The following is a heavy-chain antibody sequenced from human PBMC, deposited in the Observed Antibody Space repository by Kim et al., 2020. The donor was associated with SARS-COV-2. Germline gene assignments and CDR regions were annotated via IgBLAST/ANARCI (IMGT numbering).Heavy chain of an antibody. CDR3: ARDAASSWYLAAHRYFQH. Sequence: ASVKVSCKASGYTFTSYGISWVRQAPGQGLEWMGWISAYNGNTNYAQKLQGRVTMTTDTSTSTAYMELRSLRSDDTAVYYCARDAASSWYLAAHRYFQHWGQGTLVTVSS. D-gene: IGHD6-13*01. J-gene: IGHJ1*01. V-gene: IGHV1-18*04. CDR1: GYTFTSYG. CDR2: ISAYNGNT.